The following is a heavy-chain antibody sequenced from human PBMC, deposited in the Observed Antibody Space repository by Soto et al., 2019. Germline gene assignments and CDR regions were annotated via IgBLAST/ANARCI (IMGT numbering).Heavy chain of an antibody. J-gene: IGHJ4*02. CDR3: ARSEATVLDS. CDR1: GGSMSSSNW. Sequence: QVQLQESGPGLVKPSGTLSLTCTVSGGSMSSSNWWNWVRQTPGKGLQWIGESHQSGRTNYNPSLKSRVTLSVDKSKNRFSLTLNSVTAADTAVYYCARSEATVLDSWGQGTLVTVSS. D-gene: IGHD4-17*01. V-gene: IGHV4-4*02. CDR2: SHQSGRT.